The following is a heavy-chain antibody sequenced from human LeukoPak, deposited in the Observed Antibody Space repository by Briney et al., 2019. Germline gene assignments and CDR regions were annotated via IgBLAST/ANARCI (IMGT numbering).Heavy chain of an antibody. D-gene: IGHD4-17*01. CDR1: GFTFSSYA. V-gene: IGHV3-30*04. Sequence: GGSLRLSCAASGFTFSSYAMHWVRQAPGKGLEWVAVISYDGSNKYYADSVKGRFTISRDNSKDTLYLQMNGLSGEDTAVYYCARDYGVIWGQGTMVTVSS. CDR2: ISYDGSNK. J-gene: IGHJ3*02. CDR3: ARDYGVI.